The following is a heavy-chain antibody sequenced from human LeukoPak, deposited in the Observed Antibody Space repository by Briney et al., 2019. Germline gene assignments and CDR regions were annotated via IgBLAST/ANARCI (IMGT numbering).Heavy chain of an antibody. V-gene: IGHV3-9*01. CDR1: GFTFDDYA. D-gene: IGHD2-2*01. Sequence: GRSLRLSCAASGFTFDDYAMHWVRQAPGKGLEWVSGISWNSGSIGYADSVKGRFTISRDNAENSLYLQMNSLRAEDTALYYCAIGYCSSTSCYKFYYYYGMDVWGQGTTVTVSS. CDR2: ISWNSGSI. J-gene: IGHJ6*02. CDR3: AIGYCSSTSCYKFYYYYGMDV.